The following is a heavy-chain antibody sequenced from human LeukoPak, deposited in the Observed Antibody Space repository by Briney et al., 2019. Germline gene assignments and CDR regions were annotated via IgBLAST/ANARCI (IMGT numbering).Heavy chain of an antibody. CDR2: IRYDGSNK. J-gene: IGHJ6*03. CDR3: AKVGYCSSTSYYTNYYYMDV. D-gene: IGHD2-2*02. Sequence: GGSLRLSYAASGFTFSSYGMHWVRQAPGKGLEWVAFIRYDGSNKYYADSVKGRFTRSSDNYKNTLYLQMNSGTAEDTAVYYCAKVGYCSSTSYYTNYYYMDVWGKGTTVTVSS. V-gene: IGHV3-30*02. CDR1: GFTFSSYG.